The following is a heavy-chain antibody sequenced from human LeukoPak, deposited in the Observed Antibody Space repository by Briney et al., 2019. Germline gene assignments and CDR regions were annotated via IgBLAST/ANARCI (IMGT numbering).Heavy chain of an antibody. CDR2: IYHSGST. CDR3: VRGPTLRHYQY. V-gene: IGHV4-34*01. J-gene: IGHJ4*02. CDR1: GGSFSAYY. D-gene: IGHD3-16*01. Sequence: SETLSLTCGVYGGSFSAYYWSWIRQPPGKGLEWIGEIYHSGSTNYNPSLKSRVTISVDTSKNQFSLKLSSVTAADTAVYYCVRGPTLRHYQYWGQGTLVTVSS.